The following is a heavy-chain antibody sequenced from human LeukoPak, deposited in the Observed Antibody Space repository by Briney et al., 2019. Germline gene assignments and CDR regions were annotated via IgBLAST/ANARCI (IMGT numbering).Heavy chain of an antibody. V-gene: IGHV4-39*07. J-gene: IGHJ6*03. Sequence: PSETLSLTCSVSGGSIRSGTSYWGWIRQPPGKGLEYIGSINFSGSTNYNPSLKSRVTISVVTSKNQFSLKLSSVTAADTAVYYCARTFPGLSGSYYGSQDYYYYMDVWGKGTTVTISS. D-gene: IGHD1-26*01. CDR1: GGSIRSGTSY. CDR3: ARTFPGLSGSYYGSQDYYYYMDV. CDR2: INFSGST.